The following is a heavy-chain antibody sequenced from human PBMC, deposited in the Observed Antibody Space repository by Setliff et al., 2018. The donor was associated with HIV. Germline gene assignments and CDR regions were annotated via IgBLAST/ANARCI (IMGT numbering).Heavy chain of an antibody. D-gene: IGHD1-26*01. V-gene: IGHV1-3*01. Sequence: ASVKVSCKASGFTFTDYSIHWVRQAPGQRLEWMGWINAGTGNIRHSQRFQDRLTMTGDTSATTAYMELSSLRSDDTAVYYCARGTRVGANDAFDIWGQGTLVTVS. CDR3: ARGTRVGANDAFDI. J-gene: IGHJ3*02. CDR2: INAGTGNI. CDR1: GFTFTDYS.